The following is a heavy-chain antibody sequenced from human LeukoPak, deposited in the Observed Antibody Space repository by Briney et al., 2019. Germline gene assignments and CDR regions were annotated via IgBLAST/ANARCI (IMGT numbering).Heavy chain of an antibody. J-gene: IGHJ4*02. V-gene: IGHV4-59*01. Sequence: SETLSLTCTVSGGSITTNRWSWVRLTPGRGLEWIGYIHHSGGTDYNPSLKSRLTVSVDTSKSQFSLRLTSVTAADTAVYYCAPDWRFCRDEGCLGTWGQGTLVTVSS. CDR1: GGSITTNR. D-gene: IGHD1-7*01. CDR3: APDWRFCRDEGCLGT. CDR2: IHHSGGT.